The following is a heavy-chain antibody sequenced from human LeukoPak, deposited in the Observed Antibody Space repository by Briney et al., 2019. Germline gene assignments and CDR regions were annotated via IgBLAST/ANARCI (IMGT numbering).Heavy chain of an antibody. CDR1: GSTFDDYG. Sequence: GGSLRLSCAASGSTFDDYGMSWARQAPGKRLEWVSGINWDGGSTGYADSVKGRFTISRDNAKNILYLQLNSLRGEDTALYYCARTVSSAGWSDDAFYIWGQGTMVTVSS. CDR3: ARTVSSAGWSDDAFYI. J-gene: IGHJ3*02. CDR2: INWDGGST. D-gene: IGHD6-19*01. V-gene: IGHV3-20*04.